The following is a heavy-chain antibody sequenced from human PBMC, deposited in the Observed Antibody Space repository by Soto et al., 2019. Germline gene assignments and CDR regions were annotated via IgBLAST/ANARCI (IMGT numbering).Heavy chain of an antibody. CDR3: ARGYSRYYFDY. CDR1: GFTFSSYG. D-gene: IGHD5-18*01. J-gene: IGHJ4*02. V-gene: IGHV3-33*01. CDR2: IWYDGSNK. Sequence: QVQLVESGGGVVQPGRSLRLSCAASGFTFSSYGMHWVRRAPGKGLEWVAVIWYDGSNKYYADSVKGRFTISRDNSKNTLYLQMNSLRAEDTAVYYCARGYSRYYFDYWGQGTLVTVSS.